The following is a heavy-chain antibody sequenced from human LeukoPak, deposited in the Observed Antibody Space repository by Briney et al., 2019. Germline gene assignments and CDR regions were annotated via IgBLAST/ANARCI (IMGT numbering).Heavy chain of an antibody. D-gene: IGHD2-8*02. CDR1: GFTFSSYG. CDR2: ISYDGRNK. Sequence: GGSLRLSCAASGFTFSSYGMHWVRQAPGKGLEWVALISYDGRNKFYADSVKGRFTLSRDSSKNTLYLQMNSLRVEDTAVYYCARGLGTNYGGYCTGGGCPVYWGQGTLVTVSS. J-gene: IGHJ4*02. CDR3: ARGLGTNYGGYCTGGGCPVY. V-gene: IGHV3-33*08.